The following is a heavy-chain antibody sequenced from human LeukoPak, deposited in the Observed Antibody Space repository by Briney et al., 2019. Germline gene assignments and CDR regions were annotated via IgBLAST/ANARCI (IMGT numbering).Heavy chain of an antibody. V-gene: IGHV3-11*01. CDR1: GFTFSDYY. CDR3: ARDYYYYGSGSYYNEYYMDV. J-gene: IGHJ6*03. Sequence: GGSLRLSCAASGFTFSDYYMSWIRQAPGKGLEWVSYISSSGSTIYYADSVKGRFTISRDNAKNSLYLQMNSLRAEDTAVCYCARDYYYYGSGSYYNEYYMDVWGKGTTVTISS. CDR2: ISSSGSTI. D-gene: IGHD3-10*01.